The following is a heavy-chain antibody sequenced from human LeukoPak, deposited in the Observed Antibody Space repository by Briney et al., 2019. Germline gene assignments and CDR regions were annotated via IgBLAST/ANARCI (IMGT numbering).Heavy chain of an antibody. CDR2: IYYSGST. CDR3: ARDRRYCSSTSCPPLYWYFDL. V-gene: IGHV4-59*11. J-gene: IGHJ2*01. D-gene: IGHD2-2*01. Sequence: SETLSLTCTVSGGSISSHYWSWIRQPPGKGLEWIGYIYYSGSTNYNPSLKSRVTISVDTSKNQFSLKLSSVTAADTPVYYCARDRRYCSSTSCPPLYWYFDLWGRGTLVTVSS. CDR1: GGSISSHY.